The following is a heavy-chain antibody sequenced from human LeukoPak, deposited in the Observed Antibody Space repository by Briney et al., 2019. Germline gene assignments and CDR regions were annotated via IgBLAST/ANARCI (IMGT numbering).Heavy chain of an antibody. CDR1: GFTFSSYG. J-gene: IGHJ4*02. CDR3: AKDLLLWFGDSS. Sequence: PGGSLRLSCAASGFTFSSYGMHWVRQAPGKGLEWVAVISYDGSNKYYADSVKGRFTISRDNSKNTLYLQMNSLIAEDTAVYYCAKDLLLWFGDSSWGQGTLVTVSS. D-gene: IGHD3-10*01. V-gene: IGHV3-30*18. CDR2: ISYDGSNK.